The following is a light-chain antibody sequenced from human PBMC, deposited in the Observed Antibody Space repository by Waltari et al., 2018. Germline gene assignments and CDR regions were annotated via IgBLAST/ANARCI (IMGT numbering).Light chain of an antibody. V-gene: IGLV1-47*01. Sequence: QSVLTQSPSASATPGQRVTISCSGRRSNIGSNFVYWYHQLPGTAPKLLIYRNNQRPSGVPDRFSGSKSGTSASLAISGLRSEDEADYYCATWDGSLGAWVFGGGTKVTVL. J-gene: IGLJ3*02. CDR1: RSNIGSNF. CDR2: RNN. CDR3: ATWDGSLGAWV.